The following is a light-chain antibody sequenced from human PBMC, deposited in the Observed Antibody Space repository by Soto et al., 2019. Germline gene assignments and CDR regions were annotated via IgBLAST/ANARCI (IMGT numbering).Light chain of an antibody. Sequence: DIQMTQSPSTLSSSVGDRVTITCRASQSIGVWLAWYQQEPGRAPKLLIYDASTLQRGVPSRFSGSGSGTEFTLNISSLQPEDFATYYCQQYDISSGTFGQGTKVEIK. CDR3: QQYDISSGT. CDR1: QSIGVW. J-gene: IGKJ1*01. CDR2: DAS. V-gene: IGKV1-5*01.